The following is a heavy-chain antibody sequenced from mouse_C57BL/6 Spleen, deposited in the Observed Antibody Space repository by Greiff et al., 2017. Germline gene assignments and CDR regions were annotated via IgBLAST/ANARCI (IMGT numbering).Heavy chain of an antibody. CDR2: IYPRSGNT. V-gene: IGHV1-81*01. Sequence: QVQLQQSGAELARPGASVKLSCKASGYTFTSYGISWVKQRTGQGLEWIGEIYPRSGNTYYNEKFKGKATLTADKSSSTAYMELRSLTSEDSAVYFCVHITTVVATGYFDVWGTGTTVTVSS. CDR1: GYTFTSYG. J-gene: IGHJ1*03. CDR3: VHITTVVATGYFDV. D-gene: IGHD1-1*01.